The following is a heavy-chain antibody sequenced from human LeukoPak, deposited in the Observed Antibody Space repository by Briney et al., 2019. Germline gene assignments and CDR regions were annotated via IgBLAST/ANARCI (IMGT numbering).Heavy chain of an antibody. V-gene: IGHV3-15*01. CDR2: IKSKTDGGTT. J-gene: IGHJ4*02. D-gene: IGHD3-3*02. CDR1: GFTFSNAW. Sequence: PGGSLRLSCAGSGFTFSNAWMSWVRQAPGKGVEWVGRIKSKTDGGTTDYAARVKGRFTISRDDSKNTLYLQMNSLKTEDTAVYYCTTEGHFWSGSYYFDYWGQGTLVTVSS. CDR3: TTEGHFWSGSYYFDY.